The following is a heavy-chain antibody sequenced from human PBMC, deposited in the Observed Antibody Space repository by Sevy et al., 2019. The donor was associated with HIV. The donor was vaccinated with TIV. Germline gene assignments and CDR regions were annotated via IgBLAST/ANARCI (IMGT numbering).Heavy chain of an antibody. Sequence: GGSLRLSCAASGFSFDRFAMHWVRQAPGKGLEWVALISYDGGNKYYADFVRGRFSISRDNSKNTLFLQMNRLSPEDTGIYYCAKILRGYSYASFLDSWGQGTPVTVSS. CDR2: ISYDGGNK. V-gene: IGHV3-30*18. CDR1: GFSFDRFA. CDR3: AKILRGYSYASFLDS. J-gene: IGHJ4*02. D-gene: IGHD5-18*01.